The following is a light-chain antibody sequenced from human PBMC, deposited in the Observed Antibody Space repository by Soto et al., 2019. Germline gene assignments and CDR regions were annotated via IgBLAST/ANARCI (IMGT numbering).Light chain of an antibody. CDR3: QQSNTSPLT. CDR2: AAS. V-gene: IGKV1D-16*01. J-gene: IGKJ4*01. CDR1: QGIGSW. Sequence: DIQMTQSPSSLSASVGDRVTITCRASQGIGSWLAWIQQKPEKAPETLIYAASNLQSGVPSRFSGSGSGTYFTLTIASLEPEDFVTYYCQQSNTSPLTFGGGTKVESK.